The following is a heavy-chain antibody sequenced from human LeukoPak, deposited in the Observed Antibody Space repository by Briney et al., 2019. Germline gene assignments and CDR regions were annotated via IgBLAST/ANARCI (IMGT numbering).Heavy chain of an antibody. Sequence: GGPLKISCKGSGYSFTSYWIGWVRQMPGKGLEYMGIVHPGDSDTRYSPSFQGQVTISVDRSSSTAYIQWSRLKASDTAMYYCATHPGGLQSGFDNWGQGTLVTVSS. CDR3: ATHPGGLQSGFDN. CDR1: GYSFTSYW. D-gene: IGHD5-24*01. CDR2: VHPGDSDT. J-gene: IGHJ4*02. V-gene: IGHV5-51*01.